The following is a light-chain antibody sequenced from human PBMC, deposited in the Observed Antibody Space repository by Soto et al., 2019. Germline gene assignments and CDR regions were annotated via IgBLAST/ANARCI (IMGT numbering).Light chain of an antibody. CDR2: DVS. Sequence: QSVLTQPPSASGSPGQSVTISCTGTSSDVGGYNYVSWYRQHPGKAPKVMIYDVSTRPSGVPDRFSGSKSGNTASPTVSGLQAEDAADYYCSSYAGSNTGVFGGGTKLTVL. V-gene: IGLV2-8*01. CDR1: SSDVGGYNY. J-gene: IGLJ3*02. CDR3: SSYAGSNTGV.